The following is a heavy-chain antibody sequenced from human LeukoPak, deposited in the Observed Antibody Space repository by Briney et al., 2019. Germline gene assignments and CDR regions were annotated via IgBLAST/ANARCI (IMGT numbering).Heavy chain of an antibody. D-gene: IGHD3-16*01. CDR2: IKQDGSEK. Sequence: GGSLRLSCAASGFTFTTVWMSWVRQAPGKGLEWVANIKQDGSEKYYVDSVKGRFTISRDNAKNSLYLQMNSLRAEDTAVYYCARSWGMYGHFDYWGQGTLVTVSS. V-gene: IGHV3-7*01. CDR3: ARSWGMYGHFDY. CDR1: GFTFTTVW. J-gene: IGHJ4*02.